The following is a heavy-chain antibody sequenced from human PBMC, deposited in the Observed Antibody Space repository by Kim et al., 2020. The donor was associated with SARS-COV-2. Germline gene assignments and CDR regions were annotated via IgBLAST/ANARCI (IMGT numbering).Heavy chain of an antibody. J-gene: IGHJ6*02. CDR1: GYTFTSYG. Sequence: ASVKVSCKASGYTFTSYGISWVRQAPGQGLEWMGWISAYNGNTNYAQKLQGRVTMTTDTSTSTAYMELRSLRSDDTAVYYCARGKYYDPLANYYYYYGMDVWGQGTTVTVSS. CDR3: ARGKYYDPLANYYYYYGMDV. V-gene: IGHV1-18*04. CDR2: ISAYNGNT. D-gene: IGHD1-26*01.